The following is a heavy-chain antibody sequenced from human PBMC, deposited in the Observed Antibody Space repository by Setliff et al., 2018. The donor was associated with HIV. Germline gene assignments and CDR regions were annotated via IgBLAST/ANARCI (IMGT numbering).Heavy chain of an antibody. CDR3: AHHLSGGGLDY. CDR2: IYWDDDK. V-gene: IGHV2-5*02. D-gene: IGHD3-16*01. Sequence: GSGPTLVNPTQTLTLACSFSGFSLNDEGVGVGWIRQPPGKAPECLGVIYWDDDKRYNPSLETRVTITKATSATQAVLTMTNMDLLDTATYYCAHHLSGGGLDYWGQGILVTVSS. CDR1: GFSLNDEGVG. J-gene: IGHJ4*02.